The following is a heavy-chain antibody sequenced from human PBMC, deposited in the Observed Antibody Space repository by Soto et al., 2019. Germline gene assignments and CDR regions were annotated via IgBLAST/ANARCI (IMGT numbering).Heavy chain of an antibody. D-gene: IGHD2-2*01. V-gene: IGHV3-30*18. CDR3: AKEGSSTSEYGMDV. CDR1: GFTFSSYG. Sequence: GGSLRLSCAASGFTFSSYGMHRVRQAPGKGLEWVAVISYDGSNKYYADAVKGRFTISRDNSKNTLYLQMNSLRAEDTAENYSAKEGSSTSEYGMDVWGRGSTVTVSS. J-gene: IGHJ6*02. CDR2: ISYDGSNK.